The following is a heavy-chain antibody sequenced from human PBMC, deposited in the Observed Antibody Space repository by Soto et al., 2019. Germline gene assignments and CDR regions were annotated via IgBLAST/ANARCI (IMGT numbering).Heavy chain of an antibody. CDR3: ASYGILELRMRFDP. V-gene: IGHV1-2*02. CDR2: INPNSGGT. D-gene: IGHD1-1*01. Sequence: ASVKFSCKASVYTFTGYYMHWVRHAPGQGLEWMGWINPNSGGTNYAQKFQGRVTMTRDTSISTAYMELSRLRSDDTAVYYCASYGILELRMRFDPWGQGTLVTVSS. J-gene: IGHJ5*02. CDR1: VYTFTGYY.